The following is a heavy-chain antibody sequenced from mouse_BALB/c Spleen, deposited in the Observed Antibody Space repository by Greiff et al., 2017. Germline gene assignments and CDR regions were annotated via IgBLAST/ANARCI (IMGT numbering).Heavy chain of an antibody. CDR1: GFTFSSYG. Sequence: EVMLVESGGGLVQPGGSLKLSCAAFGFTFSSYGMSWVRQTPDKRLELVATINSNGGSTYYPDSVKGRFTISRDNAKNTLYLQMSSLKSEDTAMYYCAGYHDCYHWYCDVWGAGTTVTVSS. CDR2: INSNGGST. D-gene: IGHD2-3*01. J-gene: IGHJ1*01. V-gene: IGHV5-6-3*01. CDR3: AGYHDCYHWYCDV.